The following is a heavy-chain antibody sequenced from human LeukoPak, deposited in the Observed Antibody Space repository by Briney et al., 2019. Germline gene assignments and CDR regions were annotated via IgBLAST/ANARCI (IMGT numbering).Heavy chain of an antibody. J-gene: IGHJ4*02. CDR1: GGSISSYY. CDR3: ARLSGYSSSWYVDYFDY. D-gene: IGHD6-13*01. V-gene: IGHV4-59*01. Sequence: SETLSLTCTVSGGSISSYYWSWIRQPPGKGLEWIGYIYYSGSTNYNPSLKSRVTISVDTSKNQFSLKLSSVTAADTAVYYCARLSGYSSSWYVDYFDYWGQGTLVTVSS. CDR2: IYYSGST.